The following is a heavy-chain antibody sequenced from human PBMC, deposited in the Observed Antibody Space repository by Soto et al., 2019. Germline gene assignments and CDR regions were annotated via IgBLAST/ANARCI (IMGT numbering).Heavy chain of an antibody. J-gene: IGHJ5*02. V-gene: IGHV4-34*01. Sequence: SETLSLTCAVYGGSFSGYYWTWIRQPPGTGLEWIGEINHSGSTNYNPSLKSRVTISVDTSKNQFSLKLSSVTAADTAVYYCARETYGDYVGYFDPWGQGIQVTVS. CDR2: INHSGST. CDR1: GGSFSGYY. D-gene: IGHD4-17*01. CDR3: ARETYGDYVGYFDP.